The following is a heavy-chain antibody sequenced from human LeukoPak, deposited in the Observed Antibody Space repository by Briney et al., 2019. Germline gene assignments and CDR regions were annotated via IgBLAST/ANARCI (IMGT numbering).Heavy chain of an antibody. Sequence: GGSLRCSGAASGFTFSSYWRSWVRPAPGKGLEGVANIKQDGSEKYFVDSVKGRFTISRDNAKNSLYLQMNSLRAEDTAVYYCAIYKPARSCSGGSCPSFDYWGQGTLVTVSS. D-gene: IGHD2-15*01. V-gene: IGHV3-7*05. CDR2: IKQDGSEK. J-gene: IGHJ4*02. CDR3: AIYKPARSCSGGSCPSFDY. CDR1: GFTFSSYW.